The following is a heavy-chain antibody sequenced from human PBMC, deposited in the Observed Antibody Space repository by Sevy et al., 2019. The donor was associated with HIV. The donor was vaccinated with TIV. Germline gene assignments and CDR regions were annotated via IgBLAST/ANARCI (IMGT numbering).Heavy chain of an antibody. CDR3: ARESVTMVRGVTYYYYGMDV. V-gene: IGHV3-21*01. CDR1: GFTFSSYS. Sequence: GGSLRLSCAASGFTFSSYSMNWVRQAPGKGLEWVSSISSSSTYIYYADSVKGRFTISRDNAKNSLYLQMNSLRAEDTAVYYCARESVTMVRGVTYYYYGMDVWGQGTTVTVSS. D-gene: IGHD3-10*01. J-gene: IGHJ6*02. CDR2: ISSSSTYI.